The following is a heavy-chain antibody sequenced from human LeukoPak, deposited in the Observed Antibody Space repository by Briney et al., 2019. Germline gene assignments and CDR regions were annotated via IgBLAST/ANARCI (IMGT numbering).Heavy chain of an antibody. Sequence: GGSLRLSCAASGFTFSSYGMHWVRQAPGKGLEWVAFIRYDGSNKYYADSVKGRFTISRDNSKNTLYLQMNSLRAEDTAVYYCAKDQLTTPGGYYGSGSPGAYWGQGTLVTVSS. V-gene: IGHV3-30*02. J-gene: IGHJ4*02. CDR1: GFTFSSYG. D-gene: IGHD3-10*01. CDR2: IRYDGSNK. CDR3: AKDQLTTPGGYYGSGSPGAY.